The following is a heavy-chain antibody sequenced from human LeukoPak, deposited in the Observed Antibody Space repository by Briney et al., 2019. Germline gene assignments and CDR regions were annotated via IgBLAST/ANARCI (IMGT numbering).Heavy chain of an antibody. CDR2: IYHSGST. J-gene: IGHJ3*02. CDR3: ARDPPFLEGAFDI. Sequence: SETLSLTCAVSGGSISSGGYSWSWIQQPPGKGLEWIGYIYHSGSTYYNPSLKSRVTISVDRSKNQFSLKLSSVTAADTAVYYCARDPPFLEGAFDIWGQGTMVTVSS. V-gene: IGHV4-30-2*01. CDR1: GGSISSGGYS. D-gene: IGHD3-3*02.